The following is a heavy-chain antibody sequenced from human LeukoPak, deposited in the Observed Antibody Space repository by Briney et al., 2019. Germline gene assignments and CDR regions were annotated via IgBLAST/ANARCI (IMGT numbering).Heavy chain of an antibody. D-gene: IGHD4-17*01. CDR2: IHRSGSP. CDR1: LDSTTSNF. J-gene: IGHJ4*02. Sequence: SETLSLTCTVSLDSTTSNFWSWVRQPPGTGLEWIGEIHRSGSPNYNPSLQSRVTISIDRSRNQIALELSSVTAADTAVYYCARTDPGGDPTTVTADSFDYWGQGTLVTVSS. CDR3: ARTDPGGDPTTVTADSFDY. V-gene: IGHV4-4*02.